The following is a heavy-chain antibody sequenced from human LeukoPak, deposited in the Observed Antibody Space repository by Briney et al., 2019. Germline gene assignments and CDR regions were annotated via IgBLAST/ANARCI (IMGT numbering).Heavy chain of an antibody. J-gene: IGHJ4*02. Sequence: GESLKISCKGSGYSFTSYWIGWVRQMPGKGLEWMGIIYPGDSDTRYSPSFQGQVTISADKSISTAYLQWSSLKASDTAMYYCARQLMDCGGDCYGFDYWGQGTLVTVSS. CDR3: ARQLMDCGGDCYGFDY. CDR1: GYSFTSYW. D-gene: IGHD2-21*01. CDR2: IYPGDSDT. V-gene: IGHV5-51*01.